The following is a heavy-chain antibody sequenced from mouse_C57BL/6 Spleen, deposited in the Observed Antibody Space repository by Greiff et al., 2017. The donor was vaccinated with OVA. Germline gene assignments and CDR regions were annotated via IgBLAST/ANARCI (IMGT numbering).Heavy chain of an antibody. CDR1: GYTFTSYW. Sequence: VQLQQSGAELVKPGASVKLSCKASGYTFTSYWMHWVKQRPGQGLEWIGMIHPNSGSTNYNEKFKSKATLTVDKSSSTAYMQLSSLTSEDSAVYYCAREGLGGSFAYWGQGTLVTVSA. J-gene: IGHJ3*01. D-gene: IGHD1-1*02. CDR3: AREGLGGSFAY. CDR2: IHPNSGST. V-gene: IGHV1-64*01.